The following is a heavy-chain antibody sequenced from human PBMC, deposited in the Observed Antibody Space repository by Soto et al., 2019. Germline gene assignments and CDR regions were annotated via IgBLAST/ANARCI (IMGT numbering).Heavy chain of an antibody. CDR3: ARGQGVVTAIRRGPYNWFDP. D-gene: IGHD2-21*02. V-gene: IGHV1-69*13. CDR2: IIPIFGTA. CDR1: GGTFSSYA. Sequence: SVKVSCKASGGTFSSYAISWVRQAPGQGLEWMGGIIPIFGTANYAQKFQGRVTITADESTGTAYMELSSLRSEDTAVYYCARGQGVVTAIRRGPYNWFDPWGQGTLVTVSS. J-gene: IGHJ5*02.